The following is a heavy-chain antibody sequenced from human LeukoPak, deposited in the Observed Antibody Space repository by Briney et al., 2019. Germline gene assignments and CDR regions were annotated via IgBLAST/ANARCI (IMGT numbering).Heavy chain of an antibody. CDR1: GGSISSGGYY. Sequence: SETLSLTCTVSGGSISSGGYYWSWIRQPPGTGLEWIGYIYHSGSTYYNPSLKSRVTISVDRSKNQFSLKLSSVTAADTAVYYCARAGGYCSSTSCYNPVPNFDYWGQGTLVTVSS. V-gene: IGHV4-30-2*01. CDR2: IYHSGST. CDR3: ARAGGYCSSTSCYNPVPNFDY. J-gene: IGHJ4*02. D-gene: IGHD2-2*02.